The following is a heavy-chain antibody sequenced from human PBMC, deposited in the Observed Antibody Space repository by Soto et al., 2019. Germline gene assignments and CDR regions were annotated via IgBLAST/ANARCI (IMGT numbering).Heavy chain of an antibody. J-gene: IGHJ6*02. CDR3: AKTNVDSERYCYGMGV. CDR2: ISGSGGST. V-gene: IGHV3-23*01. Sequence: VQLLESGGGLVQPGGSLRLSCAASGFTFTNHPMSWVRLAPGKGLEWVSSISGSGGSTWYADSVKGRFTISRDNSKYTLDLKTNSLRAEDTAVYDCAKTNVDSERYCYGMGVWGPGTTVTVSS. CDR1: GFTFTNHP. D-gene: IGHD5-18*01.